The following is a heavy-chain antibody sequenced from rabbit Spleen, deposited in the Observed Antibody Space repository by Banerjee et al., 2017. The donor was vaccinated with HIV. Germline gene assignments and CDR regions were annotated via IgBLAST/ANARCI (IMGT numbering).Heavy chain of an antibody. Sequence: QSLEESGGGLVKPGASLTLTCKASGFSFSSGYYMCWVRQAPGKGLELIACIYGSSGGTWYASWVNGRFTISRSTSLNTVTLQMTGLTAADTATHFCARTTCSGPACVSTRLDLWGPGTLVTVS. D-gene: IGHD3-1*01. CDR3: ARTTCSGPACVSTRLDL. CDR2: IYGSSGGT. CDR1: GFSFSSGYY. V-gene: IGHV1S43*01. J-gene: IGHJ3*01.